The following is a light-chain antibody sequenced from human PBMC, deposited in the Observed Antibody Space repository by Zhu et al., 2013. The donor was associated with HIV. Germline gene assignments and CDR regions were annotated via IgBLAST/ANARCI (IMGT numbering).Light chain of an antibody. CDR2: ENN. V-gene: IGLV1-40*01. J-gene: IGLJ3*02. CDR1: SSNIGTGYA. Sequence: QSVLTQPPSMSGAPGQTVNISCSGSSSNIGTGYAVHWYQQLPRTAPKLLIYENNNRPSGVPDRFSGSKSGTSASLAITGLQAEDEADYYCQSYDSSLSGPVFGGGTKLTVL. CDR3: QSYDSSLSGPV.